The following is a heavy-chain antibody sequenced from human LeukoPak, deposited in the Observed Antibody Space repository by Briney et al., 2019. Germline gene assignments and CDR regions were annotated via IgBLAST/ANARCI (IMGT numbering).Heavy chain of an antibody. CDR2: FDPEDGET. Sequence: GASVKVSCKVSGYTLTELSMHWVRQAPGKGLEWMGGFDPEDGETIYAQKFQGRVTMTEDTSTDTAYMELSSLRSEDTAVYYCATGDSSGWSYYFDYWGQGTLVTVSS. V-gene: IGHV1-24*01. J-gene: IGHJ4*02. D-gene: IGHD6-19*01. CDR1: GYTLTELS. CDR3: ATGDSSGWSYYFDY.